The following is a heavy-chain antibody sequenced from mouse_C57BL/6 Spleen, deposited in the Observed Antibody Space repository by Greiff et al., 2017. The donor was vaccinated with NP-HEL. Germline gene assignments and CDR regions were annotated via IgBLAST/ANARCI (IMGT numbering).Heavy chain of an antibody. Sequence: QVQLQQSGAELARPGASVKLSCKASGYTFTSYGISWVKQRTGQGLEWIGEIYPRSGNTYYNEKFKGKATLTADTSSSTAYMELRSLTSEDSAVYFCARGGYGSSSFAYWGQGTLVTVSA. CDR3: ARGGYGSSSFAY. V-gene: IGHV1-81*01. J-gene: IGHJ3*01. CDR1: GYTFTSYG. CDR2: IYPRSGNT. D-gene: IGHD1-1*01.